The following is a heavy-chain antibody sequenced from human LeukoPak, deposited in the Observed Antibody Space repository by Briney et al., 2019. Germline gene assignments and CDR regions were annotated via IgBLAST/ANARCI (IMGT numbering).Heavy chain of an antibody. CDR1: GFTFSSYW. CDR2: IKQDGSGK. D-gene: IGHD2-2*01. Sequence: GGSLRLSCAASGFTFSSYWMSWVRQAPGKGLEWVPNIKQDGSGKNYVDSVKGRFTISRDNAKNSLYLQMNSLRAEDTAVYYCARDDCSSISCYHNWFDPWGQGTLVTVSS. V-gene: IGHV3-7*01. J-gene: IGHJ5*02. CDR3: ARDDCSSISCYHNWFDP.